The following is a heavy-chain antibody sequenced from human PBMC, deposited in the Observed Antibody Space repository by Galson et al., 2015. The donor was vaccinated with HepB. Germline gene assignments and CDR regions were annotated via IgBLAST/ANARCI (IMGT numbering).Heavy chain of an antibody. D-gene: IGHD2-8*01. V-gene: IGHV2-70*04. CDR2: IDWDDEK. Sequence: PALVKPTQTLTLTCTLSGFSLSTSEVRVSWIRQTPGKALEWLGRIDWDDEKFYSTSLRTRLTISKGTSENQVVLTMTNMGPVDTGTYYCARMAMLSHSLDVWGQGTTVTVSS. CDR1: GFSLSTSEVR. J-gene: IGHJ6*02. CDR3: ARMAMLSHSLDV.